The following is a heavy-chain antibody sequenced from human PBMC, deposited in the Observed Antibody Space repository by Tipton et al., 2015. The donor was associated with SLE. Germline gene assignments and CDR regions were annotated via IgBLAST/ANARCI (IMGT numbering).Heavy chain of an antibody. J-gene: IGHJ4*02. V-gene: IGHV4-34*01. CDR1: GGSFSGYY. CDR2: INHSGST. Sequence: TLSLTCAVYGGSFSGYYWSWIRQPPGKGLEWIGEINHSGSTNYNPSLKSRVTISVDTSKNQLSLKLSSVTAADTAVYYCARVGSYFDYWGQGTLVTVSS. CDR3: ARVGSYFDY.